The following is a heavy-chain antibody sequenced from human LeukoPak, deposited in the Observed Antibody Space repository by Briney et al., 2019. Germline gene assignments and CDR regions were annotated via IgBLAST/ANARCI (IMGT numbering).Heavy chain of an antibody. CDR2: IYYSGST. CDR3: ARYVWGSYPTFEDY. J-gene: IGHJ4*02. D-gene: IGHD3-16*02. V-gene: IGHV4-39*07. CDR1: GGSISSSSYY. Sequence: SETLSLTCTVSGGSISSSSYYWGWIRQPPGKGLEWIGSIYYSGSTNYNPSLKSRVTISVDTSKNQFSLKLSSVTAADTAVYYCARYVWGSYPTFEDYWGQGTLVTVSS.